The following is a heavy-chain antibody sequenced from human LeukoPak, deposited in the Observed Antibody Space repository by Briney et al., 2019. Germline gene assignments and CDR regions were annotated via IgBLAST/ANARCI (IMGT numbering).Heavy chain of an antibody. J-gene: IGHJ4*02. Sequence: GGSLRLSCTVSGFTVSSNSMSWVRQAPGKGLEWVSFIYSDNTHYSDSVKGRFTISRDNSENSLYLHMSSLRAEDTAVYYCAKGLFGYCPTDTCSVWGQGTLVTVSS. CDR1: GFTVSSNS. D-gene: IGHD2-8*01. V-gene: IGHV3-53*01. CDR3: AKGLFGYCPTDTCSV. CDR2: IYSDNT.